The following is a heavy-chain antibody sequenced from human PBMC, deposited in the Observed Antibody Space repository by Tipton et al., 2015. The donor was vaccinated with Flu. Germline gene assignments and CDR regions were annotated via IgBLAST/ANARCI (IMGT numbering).Heavy chain of an antibody. CDR2: IYPGDSDT. V-gene: IGHV5-51*03. J-gene: IGHJ4*02. Sequence: VQLVQSGAEVKKPEESLKISCKASGYFFTGYWIGWVRQMPGKGLDWMGIIYPGDSDTRYRPSFQGQVTISAAKSTNTAYLQWGSLKASNTAMYYCARRGTTSFFFDSWGQGTLVTVAS. D-gene: IGHD2/OR15-2a*01. CDR1: GYFFTGYW. CDR3: ARRGTTSFFFDS.